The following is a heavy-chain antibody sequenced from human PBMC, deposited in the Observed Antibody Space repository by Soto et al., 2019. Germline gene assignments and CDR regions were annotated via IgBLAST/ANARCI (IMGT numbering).Heavy chain of an antibody. CDR1: GGSISSYY. CDR3: ARMLGDYGNFDY. Sequence: PSETLSLTCTVSGGSISSYYCSWIRQPPGKGLEWIGYIYYSGSTNYNPSLKSRVTISVDTSKNQFSLKLSSVTAADTAVYYCARMLGDYGNFDYWGQGTLVTVSS. J-gene: IGHJ4*02. CDR2: IYYSGST. V-gene: IGHV4-59*01. D-gene: IGHD4-17*01.